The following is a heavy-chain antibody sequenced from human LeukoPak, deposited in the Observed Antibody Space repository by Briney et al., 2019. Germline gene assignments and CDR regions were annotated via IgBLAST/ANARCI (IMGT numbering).Heavy chain of an antibody. CDR3: AREFMVRGVNYGMGV. Sequence: GRSLRLSCAASGFTFSSYGMHWVRQAPGKGLEWVSVIYSGGSTYCADSVKGRFTISRDNSKNTLYLQMNSLRAEDTAVYYCAREFMVRGVNYGMGVWGQGTTVTVSS. CDR1: GFTFSSYG. D-gene: IGHD3-10*01. CDR2: IYSGGST. V-gene: IGHV3-53*01. J-gene: IGHJ6*02.